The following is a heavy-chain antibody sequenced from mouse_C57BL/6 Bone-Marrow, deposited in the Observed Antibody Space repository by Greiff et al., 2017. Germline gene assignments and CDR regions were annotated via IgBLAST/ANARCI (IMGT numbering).Heavy chain of an antibody. D-gene: IGHD2-1*01. CDR1: GFNIKDDY. CDR2: IDPENGDT. CDR3: TIYFPTFDY. J-gene: IGHJ2*01. Sequence: VQLKQSGAELVRPGASVKLSCTASGFNIKDDYMHWVKQRPEQGLEWIGWIDPENGDTEYASKFQGKATITADPSSNTAYLQLSSLTSEDTAVYYCTIYFPTFDYWGQGTTLTVSS. V-gene: IGHV14-4*01.